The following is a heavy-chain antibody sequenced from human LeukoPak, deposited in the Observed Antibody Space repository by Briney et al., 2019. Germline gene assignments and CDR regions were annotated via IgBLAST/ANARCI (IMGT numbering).Heavy chain of an antibody. CDR1: RYTFTGYY. D-gene: IGHD7-27*01. CDR3: ARDHNWGPDY. V-gene: IGHV1-2*02. CDR2: INADTGVT. J-gene: IGHJ4*02. Sequence: ASVKVFCKASRYTFTGYYMHWLRQAPGQGLEWMGWINADTGVTHYAVKFQGRVTITRDTSISTVYMDLSSLQSDDTAVYYCARDHNWGPDYWGQGTLVLVSS.